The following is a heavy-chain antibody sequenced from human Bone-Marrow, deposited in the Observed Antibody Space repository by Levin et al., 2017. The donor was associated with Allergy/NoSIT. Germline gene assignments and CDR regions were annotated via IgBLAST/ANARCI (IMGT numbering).Heavy chain of an antibody. CDR2: IYYSGST. CDR1: GGSVSSGSYY. CDR3: ARLLWFGDLTWFDP. D-gene: IGHD3-10*01. J-gene: IGHJ5*02. Sequence: SETLSLTCTVSGGSVSSGSYYWSWIRQPPGKGLEWIGYIYYSGSTNYNPSLKSRVTISVDTSKNQFSLKLSSVTAADTAVYYCARLLWFGDLTWFDPWGQGTLVTVSS. V-gene: IGHV4-61*01.